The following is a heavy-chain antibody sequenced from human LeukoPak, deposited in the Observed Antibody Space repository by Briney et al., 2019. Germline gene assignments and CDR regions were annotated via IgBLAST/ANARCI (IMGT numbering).Heavy chain of an antibody. CDR3: ARETVTTGDAFDI. D-gene: IGHD4-17*01. J-gene: IGHJ3*02. CDR1: GYTFTGYY. V-gene: IGHV1-2*02. Sequence: ASVKVSCKASGYTFTGYYMHWVRQAPGQGLEWMGWINPSSGGTNYAQKFQGRVTMTRDTSISTAYMELSRLRSDDTAVYYCARETVTTGDAFDIWGQGTMVTVSS. CDR2: INPSSGGT.